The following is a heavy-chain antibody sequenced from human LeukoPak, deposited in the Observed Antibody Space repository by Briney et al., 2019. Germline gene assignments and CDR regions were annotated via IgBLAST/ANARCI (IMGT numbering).Heavy chain of an antibody. V-gene: IGHV3-33*08. J-gene: IGHJ4*02. CDR1: GFTFSSDA. D-gene: IGHD1-26*01. Sequence: GGSLRLSCAASGFTFSSDAMHWVRQAPGKGLEWVAIILSDGSKTYYPDSVRGRFTISRDNSKNTLYLQMNSLRAEDTAVYFCASQAAGSGSYYYYFEYWGQGTLVTVSS. CDR3: ASQAAGSGSYYYYFEY. CDR2: ILSDGSKT.